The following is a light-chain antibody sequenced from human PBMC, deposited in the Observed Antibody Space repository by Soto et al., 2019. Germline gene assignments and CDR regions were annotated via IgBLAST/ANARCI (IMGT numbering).Light chain of an antibody. CDR3: QHRSNWPA. CDR1: QSVSRN. Sequence: EIVLTQSPATMSLSPGERATLSCRTSQSVSRNLAWYQQKPGQALRLLIYDASQRATGIAARFSGSGSGTDFTLTISSLEPEDFALYYCQHRSNWPAFGGGTKVEIK. J-gene: IGKJ4*01. CDR2: DAS. V-gene: IGKV3-11*01.